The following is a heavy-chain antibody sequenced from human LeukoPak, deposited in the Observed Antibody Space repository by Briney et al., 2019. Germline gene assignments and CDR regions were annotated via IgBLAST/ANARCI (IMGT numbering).Heavy chain of an antibody. J-gene: IGHJ4*02. V-gene: IGHV3-30-3*01. CDR2: ISYDGSNK. CDR1: GFTFSSYA. CDR3: ARGGGYSGYCFDD. D-gene: IGHD5-12*01. Sequence: PGRSLRLSCAASGFTFSSYAMHWVRQAPGKGLEWVAVISYDGSNKYYADSVKGRFTISRDNSKNTLYLQMNSLRAEDTAVYYCARGGGYSGYCFDDWGQGTLVTVSS.